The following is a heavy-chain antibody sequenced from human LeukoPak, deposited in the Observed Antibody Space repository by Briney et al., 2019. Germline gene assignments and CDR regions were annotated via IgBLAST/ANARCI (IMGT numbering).Heavy chain of an antibody. V-gene: IGHV3-23*01. CDR1: GFTFRNYA. D-gene: IGHD3-9*01. CDR3: AKWGDFDILTGYYVSDF. Sequence: GGSLRLSCVASGFTFRNYAMSWVRQAPGKRLEWVSAVTGRGGSTYYADSVKGRFTISRDNSRNTLFLQMNSLRAEDTAIYYCAKWGDFDILTGYYVSDFWGQGTLVTVSS. CDR2: VTGRGGST. J-gene: IGHJ4*02.